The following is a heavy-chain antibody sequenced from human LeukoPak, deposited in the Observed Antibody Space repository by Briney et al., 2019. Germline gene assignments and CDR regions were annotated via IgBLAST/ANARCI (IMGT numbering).Heavy chain of an antibody. J-gene: IGHJ6*03. CDR1: GYPFTSYG. V-gene: IGHV1-18*01. CDR2: ISAYNGNT. CDR3: ASSTGYYDSSGYYGGDYYYYMDV. Sequence: GASVKVSCKASGYPFTSYGISWVRQAPGQGREWMGWISAYNGNTNYSQKLQGRVTMTTDTSTSTAYMELRSLRSDDTAVYYCASSTGYYDSSGYYGGDYYYYMDVWGKGTTVTVSS. D-gene: IGHD3-22*01.